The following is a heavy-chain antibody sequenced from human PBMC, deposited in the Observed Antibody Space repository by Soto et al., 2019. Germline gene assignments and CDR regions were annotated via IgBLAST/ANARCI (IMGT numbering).Heavy chain of an antibody. V-gene: IGHV1-69*01. Sequence: QVQLVQSGAEVKKPGSSVKVSCKASGGTFSSYAISWVRQAPGQGLEWMGGIIPIFGTANFAQKFQGRVTITADESTSTAYMELSSLRSEDTAVYYCAREWELPPSRYYGMDVWGQGTTVTVSS. CDR1: GGTFSSYA. CDR2: IIPIFGTA. D-gene: IGHD1-26*01. J-gene: IGHJ6*02. CDR3: AREWELPPSRYYGMDV.